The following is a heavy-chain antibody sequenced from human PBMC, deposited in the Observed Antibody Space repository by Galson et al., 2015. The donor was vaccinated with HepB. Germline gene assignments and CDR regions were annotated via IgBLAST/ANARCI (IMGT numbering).Heavy chain of an antibody. CDR3: ATDPRWLQLRGDYYYYGMDV. J-gene: IGHJ6*02. D-gene: IGHD5-24*01. CDR1: GYTLTELS. CDR2: FDPEDGET. Sequence: SVKVSCKVSGYTLTELSMHWVRQAPGKGLEWMGGFDPEDGETIYAQKFQGRVTMTEDTSTDTAYMELSSLRSEDTAVYYCATDPRWLQLRGDYYYYGMDVWGQGTTVTVSS. V-gene: IGHV1-24*01.